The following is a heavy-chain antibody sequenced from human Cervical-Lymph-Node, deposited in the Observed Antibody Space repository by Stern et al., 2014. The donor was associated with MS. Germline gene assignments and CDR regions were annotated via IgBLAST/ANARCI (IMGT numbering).Heavy chain of an antibody. J-gene: IGHJ6*02. V-gene: IGHV1-3*01. CDR3: ARVTMVRGVTDV. Sequence: VQLVQSGAEVKKPGASVKVSSKASGYTFTSYAMHWVRQAPGQRLEWMGWINAGNGNTKYSQKFQGRVTITRDTSASTAYMELSSLRSEDPAVYYCARVTMVRGVTDVWGQGTTVTVSS. CDR2: INAGNGNT. CDR1: GYTFTSYA. D-gene: IGHD3-10*01.